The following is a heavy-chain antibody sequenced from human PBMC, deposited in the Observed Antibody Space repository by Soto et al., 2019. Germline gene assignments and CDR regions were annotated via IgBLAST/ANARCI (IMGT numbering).Heavy chain of an antibody. V-gene: IGHV1-3*01. CDR2: INAGNGNT. D-gene: IGHD1-26*01. CDR1: GYTFTSYA. J-gene: IGHJ4*02. Sequence: QVQLVQSGAEVKKPGASVKVSCKASGYTFTSYAMHWVRQAPGQRLEWMGWINAGNGNTKYSQKCEGRGTRTRGTSASTAYMELSSLRSEDTAVYYCARDVGATGDWGQGTLVTVSS. CDR3: ARDVGATGD.